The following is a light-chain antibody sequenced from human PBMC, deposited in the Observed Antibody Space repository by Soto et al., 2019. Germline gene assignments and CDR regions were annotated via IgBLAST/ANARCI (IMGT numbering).Light chain of an antibody. J-gene: IGKJ1*01. CDR3: QQYGSSLTWT. Sequence: EMVLTQSPGTLSLSPGERATLSCRASQSVSSSYLAWYQQKPGQAPRLLIYGASSRATGIPDRFSGSWYGTDFTLTISRLEPEDFAVYYCQQYGSSLTWTFGQGTKVEIK. CDR2: GAS. CDR1: QSVSSSY. V-gene: IGKV3-20*01.